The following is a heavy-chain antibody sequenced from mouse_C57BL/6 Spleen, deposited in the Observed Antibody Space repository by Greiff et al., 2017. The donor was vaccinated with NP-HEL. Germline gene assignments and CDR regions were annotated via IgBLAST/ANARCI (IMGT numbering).Heavy chain of an antibody. CDR3: ARYYYDGSPRYWYFDV. Sequence: VKLLESGPELVKPGASVKISCKASGYAFSSSWMNWVKQRPGKGLEWIGRIYPGDGDTNYNGKFKGKATLTADKSSSTAYMQLSSLTSEDSAVYFCARYYYDGSPRYWYFDVWGTGTTVTVSS. V-gene: IGHV1-82*01. J-gene: IGHJ1*03. CDR2: IYPGDGDT. D-gene: IGHD1-1*01. CDR1: GYAFSSSW.